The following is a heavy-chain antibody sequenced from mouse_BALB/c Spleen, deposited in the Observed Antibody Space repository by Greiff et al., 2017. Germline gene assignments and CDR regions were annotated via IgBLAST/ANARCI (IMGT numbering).Heavy chain of an antibody. J-gene: IGHJ3*01. Sequence: QVQLQQSGAELAKPGASVKMSCKASGYTFTSYWMHWVKQRPGQGLEWIGYINPSTGYTEYNQKFKDKATLTADKSSSTAYLQLSSLTSEDSAVYYCALKPGLAYWGQGTLVTVSA. CDR1: GYTFTSYW. D-gene: IGHD6-1*01. V-gene: IGHV1-7*01. CDR3: ALKPGLAY. CDR2: INPSTGYT.